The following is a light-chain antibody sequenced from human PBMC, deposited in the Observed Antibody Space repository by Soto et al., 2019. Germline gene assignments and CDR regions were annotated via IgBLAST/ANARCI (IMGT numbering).Light chain of an antibody. V-gene: IGKV3-15*01. CDR3: QQSYSTPRT. Sequence: EIVMTQSPATLSVSPGERATLSCRASQSVSSNLAWYQQKPGQAPRLLIYDASTRAPGIPARFSGSGSGTDFTLTISSLQPEDFATYYCQQSYSTPRTFGQGTKLEIK. J-gene: IGKJ2*02. CDR2: DAS. CDR1: QSVSSN.